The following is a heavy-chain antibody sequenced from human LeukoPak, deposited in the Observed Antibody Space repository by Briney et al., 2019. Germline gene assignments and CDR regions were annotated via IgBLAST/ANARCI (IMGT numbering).Heavy chain of an antibody. CDR3: ARKYYYGSGSPLDY. CDR1: GGSISRSDYY. Sequence: SQTLSLTCSVSGGSISRSDYYWSWIRQPPGKGLEWIGYIYYSGITYYNPSLKSRVSISVDTSKNQFSLKLSSVTAADTAVYYRARKYYYGSGSPLDYWGQGTLVTVSS. CDR2: IYYSGIT. J-gene: IGHJ4*02. V-gene: IGHV4-30-4*01. D-gene: IGHD3-10*01.